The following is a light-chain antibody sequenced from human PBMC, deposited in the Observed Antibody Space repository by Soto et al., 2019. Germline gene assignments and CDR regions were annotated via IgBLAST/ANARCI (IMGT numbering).Light chain of an antibody. Sequence: DIQMTQSPSFLSASVGDRVTITCRASQSIGNHLNWYQQKPGKAPKFLVYGVSNLQSGVPSRFTGSGSGTDFTLTVNDLQPEDFATYYCQQSYSSPTTFGQATRLEIK. CDR3: QQSYSSPTT. CDR2: GVS. J-gene: IGKJ5*01. V-gene: IGKV1-39*01. CDR1: QSIGNH.